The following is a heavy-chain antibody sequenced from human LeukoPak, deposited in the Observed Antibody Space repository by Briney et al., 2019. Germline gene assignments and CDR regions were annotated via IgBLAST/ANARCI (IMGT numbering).Heavy chain of an antibody. V-gene: IGHV1-46*01. Sequence: ASVKVSCKASGYTFTSYYMHWVRQAPGQGLEWMGIINPSGGSTSYAQKFQGRVTITADTSTDTAYMELSSLRSEDTAVYYCATYHSSGWTMGYWGQGTLVTVSS. CDR3: ATYHSSGWTMGY. D-gene: IGHD6-19*01. CDR1: GYTFTSYY. CDR2: INPSGGST. J-gene: IGHJ4*02.